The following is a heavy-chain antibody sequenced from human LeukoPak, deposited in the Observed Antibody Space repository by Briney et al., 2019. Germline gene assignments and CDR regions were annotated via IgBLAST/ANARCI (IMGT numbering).Heavy chain of an antibody. CDR3: ANSANYGGNSGYFDY. CDR1: GGSISSSSYY. J-gene: IGHJ4*02. Sequence: SETLSLTCTVSGGSISSSSYYWGWIRQPPGKGLEWIGSIFYSGSTYYNPSLKSRVTISEDTSKNQFSLKLSSVTAADTAEYYCANSANYGGNSGYFDYWGQGTLVTVSS. D-gene: IGHD4-23*01. V-gene: IGHV4-39*01. CDR2: IFYSGST.